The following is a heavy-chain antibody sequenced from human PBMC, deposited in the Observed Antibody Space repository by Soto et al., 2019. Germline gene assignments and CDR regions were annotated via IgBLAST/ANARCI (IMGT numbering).Heavy chain of an antibody. CDR1: GFTFSSHW. Sequence: PGGFLRLSCAVSGFTFSSHWRHWVRQAPGKGLVWVSRINSDGSSTNYADSVKGRFTISRDNAKNTLYLQMNSLGADDTAVYYCARDSSPYYDFWSGFYTYFDYWGQGVQVTVSS. D-gene: IGHD3-3*01. CDR2: INSDGSST. CDR3: ARDSSPYYDFWSGFYTYFDY. J-gene: IGHJ4*02. V-gene: IGHV3-74*01.